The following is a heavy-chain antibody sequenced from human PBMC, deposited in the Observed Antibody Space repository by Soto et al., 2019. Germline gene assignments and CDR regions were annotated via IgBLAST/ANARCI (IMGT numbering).Heavy chain of an antibody. V-gene: IGHV1-58*01. CDR1: GFMFTSAA. Sequence: PVKVSCKASGFMFTSAAVQWVRQARGQRLEWIGWIVVGSGNTNYAQKFQERVPITRDMSTSTAYIGLSSLRSEDTAVYYCAADPYYYDSSNYYSFDSWGQGSLVTVSS. J-gene: IGHJ4*02. CDR2: IVVGSGNT. D-gene: IGHD3-22*01. CDR3: AADPYYYDSSNYYSFDS.